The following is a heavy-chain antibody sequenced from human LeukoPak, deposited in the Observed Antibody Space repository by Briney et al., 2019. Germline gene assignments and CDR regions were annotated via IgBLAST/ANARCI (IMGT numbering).Heavy chain of an antibody. CDR1: GFTFSSYA. CDR3: ASGQWLTDFDY. V-gene: IGHV3-30*04. CDR2: ISYDGSNK. D-gene: IGHD6-19*01. Sequence: GGSLRLSCAASGFTFSSYAMHWVRQAPGKGLEWVAVISYDGSNKYYADSVKGRFTISRDNSKNTLYLQMNSLRAEDTAVYYCASGQWLTDFDYWGQGTLATVSS. J-gene: IGHJ4*02.